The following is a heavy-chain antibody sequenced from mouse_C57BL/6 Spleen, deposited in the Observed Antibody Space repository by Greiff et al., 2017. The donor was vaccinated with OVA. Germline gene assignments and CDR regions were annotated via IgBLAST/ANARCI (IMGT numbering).Heavy chain of an antibody. J-gene: IGHJ2*01. D-gene: IGHD2-1*01. CDR2: IRSKSNNYAT. CDR3: VGGYGNYFDY. Sequence: GGGLVQPTGSLKLSCAASGFSFNTYAMNWVRQAPGKGLEWVARIRSKSNNYATYYADSVKDRFTISRDDSESMLYLQMNNLKTEDTAMYYCVGGYGNYFDYWGQGTTLTVSS. CDR1: GFSFNTYA. V-gene: IGHV10-1*01.